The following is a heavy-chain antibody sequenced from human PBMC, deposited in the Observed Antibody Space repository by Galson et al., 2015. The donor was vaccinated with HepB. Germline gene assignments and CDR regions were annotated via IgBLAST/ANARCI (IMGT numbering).Heavy chain of an antibody. D-gene: IGHD4-17*01. J-gene: IGHJ3*02. Sequence: TLSLTCTVSGGSISSGGYYWSWIRQHPGKGLEWIEYIYCSGSTYYNPSLKSRVTISVDTSKNQFSLKLSSVTAADTAVYYCARDHDYAHSGDAFDIWGQGTMVTVSS. V-gene: IGHV4-31*03. CDR2: IYCSGST. CDR3: ARDHDYAHSGDAFDI. CDR1: GGSISSGGYY.